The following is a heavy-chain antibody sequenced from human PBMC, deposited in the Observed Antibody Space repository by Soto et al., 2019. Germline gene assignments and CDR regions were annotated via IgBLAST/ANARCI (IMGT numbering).Heavy chain of an antibody. J-gene: IGHJ6*02. Sequence: ASVKVSCKTSGYTFTNYSMHWVRQAPGQRLEWMGWINYGNANTKYSKNFQGRVTITRDTSASTAYMELSSLKSEDTAVYYCARVGCSSDICLDEGDYYSGMDVWG. CDR1: GYTFTNYS. V-gene: IGHV1-3*01. D-gene: IGHD2-2*01. CDR2: INYGNANT. CDR3: ARVGCSSDICLDEGDYYSGMDV.